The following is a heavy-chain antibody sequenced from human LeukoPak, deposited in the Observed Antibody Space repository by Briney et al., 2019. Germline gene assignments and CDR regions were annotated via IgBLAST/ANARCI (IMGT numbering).Heavy chain of an antibody. CDR2: INPNSGGT. D-gene: IGHD1-26*01. CDR1: GYTFTGYY. Sequence: ASVKVSCKASGYTFTGYYIHWVRQAPGQGLGWMGWINPNSGGTNYAQKFQGRVTMTRDTSISTAYMDLSRLRSDDTAVYYCARRSIVGATFDYFDYWGQGTLVTVSS. V-gene: IGHV1-2*02. J-gene: IGHJ4*02. CDR3: ARRSIVGATFDYFDY.